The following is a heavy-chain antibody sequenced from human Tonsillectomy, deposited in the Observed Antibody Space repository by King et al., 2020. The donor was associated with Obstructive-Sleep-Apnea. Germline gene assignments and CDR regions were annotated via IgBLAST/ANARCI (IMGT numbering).Heavy chain of an antibody. CDR2: ISVSGGGT. D-gene: IGHD3-9*01. CDR1: GFTFSAYA. Sequence: VQLVESGGGLIQPGGSLRLSCTTSGFTFSAYAMNWVRQAPGKGLEWVSTISVSGGGTYYTDSVKGRFSISRDNSKNTVYLQMNSLRAEDTAVYYCAKGRPIDFVYYFDYGGQGTLVTVSS. CDR3: AKGRPIDFVYYFDY. V-gene: IGHV3-23*04. J-gene: IGHJ4*02.